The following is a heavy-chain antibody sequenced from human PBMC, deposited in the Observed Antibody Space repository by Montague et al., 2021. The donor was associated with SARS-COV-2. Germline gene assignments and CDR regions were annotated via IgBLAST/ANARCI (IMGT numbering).Heavy chain of an antibody. J-gene: IGHJ6*02. Sequence: SETLSLTCTVSGGSISSSSYYWGWIRQPPGKGLEWIGRIYYSGSTYYNPSLKSRVTISVDPSKNQFSLKLSSVTAAETAVYYCARDKAEYIVVVPAVPLAYGVDLWGQGAGVSVSS. CDR2: IYYSGST. D-gene: IGHD2-2*01. CDR3: ARDKAEYIVVVPAVPLAYGVDL. CDR1: GGSISSSSYY. V-gene: IGHV4-39*07.